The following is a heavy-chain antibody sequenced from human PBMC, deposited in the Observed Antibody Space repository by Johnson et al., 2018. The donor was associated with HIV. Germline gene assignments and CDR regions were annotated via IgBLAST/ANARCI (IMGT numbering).Heavy chain of an antibody. V-gene: IGHV3-30*04. Sequence: QMLLVESGGGVVQPGRSLRLSCAASGFTFSSYAMHWVRQAPGKGLEWVAVISYDGSNKYYADSVKGRFTISRDNSKNTLYLQMNSLRAEDTAVYYCAKAYSSGWWALDIWGLGAMVTVSS. CDR3: AKAYSSGWWALDI. J-gene: IGHJ3*02. CDR2: ISYDGSNK. D-gene: IGHD6-19*01. CDR1: GFTFSSYA.